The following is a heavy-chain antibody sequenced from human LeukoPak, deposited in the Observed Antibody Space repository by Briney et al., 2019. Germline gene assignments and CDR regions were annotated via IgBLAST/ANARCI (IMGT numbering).Heavy chain of an antibody. CDR2: ISGSSDTT. V-gene: IGHV3-23*01. CDR1: GFTFSSYA. D-gene: IGHD3-16*01. CDR3: AKRIGGVNSFDH. J-gene: IGHJ4*02. Sequence: PGGSLRLSCVASGFTFSSYAMSWVRQAPGKGLEWVSVISGSSDTTYYADSVKGRFIISRDNSKNTLYLQMNSLRAEDTAVYYCAKRIGGVNSFDHWGQGTLVTVSS.